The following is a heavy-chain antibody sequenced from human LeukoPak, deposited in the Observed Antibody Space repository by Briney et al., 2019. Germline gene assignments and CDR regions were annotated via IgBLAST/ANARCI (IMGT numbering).Heavy chain of an antibody. J-gene: IGHJ4*02. CDR2: ISYDGSNK. Sequence: GRSLRLSCAASGFTFSSYGMHWVRQAPGKGLEWVAVISYDGSNKYYADSVKGRFTISRDNSKNTLYLQMNSLRAEDTAVYYCAKTGAMMIRYYFDYWGQGTLVTVSS. CDR1: GFTFSSYG. V-gene: IGHV3-30*18. CDR3: AKTGAMMIRYYFDY. D-gene: IGHD3-16*01.